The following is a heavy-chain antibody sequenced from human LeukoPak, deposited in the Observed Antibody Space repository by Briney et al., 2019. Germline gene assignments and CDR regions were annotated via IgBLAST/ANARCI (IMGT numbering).Heavy chain of an antibody. CDR3: ARHGGYCRSTSCYNWFDP. Sequence: SETLSLTCTVSGGSISSYYWSWIRQPPGKGLEWVGYIYTSGSTNYNTSLKSRVPISVDTSQRQFSLKMSSVTAADTAVYYCARHGGYCRSTSCYNWFDPWGQGTLVTVSS. J-gene: IGHJ5*02. CDR1: GGSISSYY. V-gene: IGHV4-4*09. CDR2: IYTSGST. D-gene: IGHD2-2*01.